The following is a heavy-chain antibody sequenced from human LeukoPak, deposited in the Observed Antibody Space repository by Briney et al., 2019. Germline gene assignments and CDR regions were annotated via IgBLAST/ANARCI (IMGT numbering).Heavy chain of an antibody. D-gene: IGHD1-7*01. V-gene: IGHV4-59*01. Sequence: PSGTLSLTCTVSSGSINSYYWNWIRQPPGKGLEWIGYISYSGNTNYNPSLKSRVTISVDTSKNQFSLNLSSVTAADTGLYYCARQWSGTTRGFEYYYYGMDVWGQGTTVIVSS. J-gene: IGHJ6*02. CDR2: ISYSGNT. CDR1: SGSINSYY. CDR3: ARQWSGTTRGFEYYYYGMDV.